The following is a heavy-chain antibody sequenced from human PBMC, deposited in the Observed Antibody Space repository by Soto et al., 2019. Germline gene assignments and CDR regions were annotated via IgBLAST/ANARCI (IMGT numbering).Heavy chain of an antibody. V-gene: IGHV4-34*01. CDR1: CGSFSGYY. CDR3: ARTVNPAWFDP. D-gene: IGHD4-17*01. J-gene: IGHJ5*02. CDR2: INHSGST. Sequence: PSETLSLTCAVYCGSFSGYYWSWIRQPPGKGLEWIGEINHSGSTNYNPSLKSRVTISVDTSKNQFSLKLSSVTAADTAVYYCARTVNPAWFDPWGQGTLVTVSS.